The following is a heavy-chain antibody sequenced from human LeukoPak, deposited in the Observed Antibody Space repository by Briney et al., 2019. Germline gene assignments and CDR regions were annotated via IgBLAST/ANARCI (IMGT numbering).Heavy chain of an antibody. J-gene: IGHJ4*02. V-gene: IGHV4-61*01. Sequence: SETLSLTCTVSGGSVSSGSYYWNWIRQLPGKGLEWIGHIYYCGSTDYNPSLKSRATISADTSKNQFSLKMTSVTAADTAVYYCAREPGETDEGFEYWGQGTLVTVSS. CDR2: IYYCGST. CDR1: GGSVSSGSYY. CDR3: AREPGETDEGFEY. D-gene: IGHD1-14*01.